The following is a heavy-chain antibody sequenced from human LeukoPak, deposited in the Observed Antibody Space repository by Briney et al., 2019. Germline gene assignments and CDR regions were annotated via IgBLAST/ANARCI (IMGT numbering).Heavy chain of an antibody. Sequence: GGSLRLSCSASGFTVSSNYMSWVRQAPGKGLEWVSVIYSGGSTYYADSVRGRFTISRDNSKNTLYLQMDSLRVEDTAVYYCTRDLRGVIPFDYWGQGTLVTVSS. CDR1: GFTVSSNY. CDR3: TRDLRGVIPFDY. CDR2: IYSGGST. D-gene: IGHD3-10*01. V-gene: IGHV3-66*01. J-gene: IGHJ4*02.